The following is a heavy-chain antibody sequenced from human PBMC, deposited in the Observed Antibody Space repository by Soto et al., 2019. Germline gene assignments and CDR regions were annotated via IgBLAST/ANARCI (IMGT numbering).Heavy chain of an antibody. V-gene: IGHV3-21*01. J-gene: IGHJ6*03. Sequence: EVQLVESGGGLVKPGGSLRLSCAASGFTFSTYSMNWVRQAPGKGLECVSSLSNSGAYIYYADSVKGRFTISRDNAKNSLYLQMHSLRDDDTAVYYCARAIGVPADTYDYMDVWGKGTTVTVSS. CDR1: GFTFSTYS. D-gene: IGHD2-2*01. CDR3: ARAIGVPADTYDYMDV. CDR2: LSNSGAYI.